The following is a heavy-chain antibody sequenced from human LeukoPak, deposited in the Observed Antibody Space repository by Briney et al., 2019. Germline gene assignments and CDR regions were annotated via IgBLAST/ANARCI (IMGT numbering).Heavy chain of an antibody. J-gene: IGHJ4*02. CDR3: ARDRDCDILIPQLEY. D-gene: IGHD3-9*01. Sequence: GASVKVSCKASGYTFTNYGISWVRQAPGQGLEWMGWVSAYADDTNYVQKFQGRITMTTDTSTSTAYVELRSLRSDDTAVYYCARDRDCDILIPQLEYWGQGTLVTVSS. V-gene: IGHV1-18*01. CDR2: VSAYADDT. CDR1: GYTFTNYG.